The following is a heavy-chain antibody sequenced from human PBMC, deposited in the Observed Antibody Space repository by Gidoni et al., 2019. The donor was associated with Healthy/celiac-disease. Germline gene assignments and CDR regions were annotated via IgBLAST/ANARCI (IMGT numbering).Heavy chain of an antibody. CDR3: ARAYGSSGYPGY. Sequence: QVQLQQWGAGLLKPSETLSLTCAVYGGSFSGYYWSWIRQPPGKGLGWIGEINHSGITNYNPSLKSRVTISVDTSKNQFSLKLSSVTAADTAVYYCARAYGSSGYPGYWGQGTLVTVSS. J-gene: IGHJ4*02. V-gene: IGHV4-34*01. CDR2: INHSGIT. CDR1: GGSFSGYY. D-gene: IGHD3-22*01.